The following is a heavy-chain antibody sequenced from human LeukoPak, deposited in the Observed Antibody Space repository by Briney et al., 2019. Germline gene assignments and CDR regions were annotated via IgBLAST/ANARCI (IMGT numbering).Heavy chain of an antibody. V-gene: IGHV3-23*01. CDR2: IIGFGGNT. CDR3: ARDGGHPLTSYYRAY. CDR1: GFTFSSYG. D-gene: IGHD4-11*01. Sequence: GGSLRLSCAASGFTFSSYGMSWVRQAPGKGLEWVSTIIGFGGNTFYADSVKGRFTISRDNSKNTLSLQLTSLRAEDTGIYFCARDGGHPLTSYYRAYWGQGTLVTVSS. J-gene: IGHJ4*02.